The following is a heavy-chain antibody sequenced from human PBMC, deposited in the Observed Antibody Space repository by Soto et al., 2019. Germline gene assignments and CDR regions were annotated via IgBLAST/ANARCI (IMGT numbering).Heavy chain of an antibody. CDR3: ATGASLDY. D-gene: IGHD4-17*01. V-gene: IGHV3-53*02. CDR2: IYSGGST. J-gene: IGHJ4*02. CDR1: GFTVSNNY. Sequence: EVQLVETGGGWIQPGGSLRLSCAASGFTVSNNYMSWVRQAPGKGLEWVSLIYSGGSTFYADSVKGRFTISRDNSKNTRLRQMISLRAEDTAVYFWATGASLDYWGQGTLVTVSS.